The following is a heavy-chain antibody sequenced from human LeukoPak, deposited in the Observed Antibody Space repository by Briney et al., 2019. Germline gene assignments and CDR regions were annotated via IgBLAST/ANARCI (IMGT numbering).Heavy chain of an antibody. CDR2: IYYSGST. D-gene: IGHD6-13*01. CDR1: GGSISSYY. V-gene: IGHV4-59*08. J-gene: IGHJ4*02. Sequence: SETLSLTCTVSGGSISSYYWSWIRQPPGKGLEWIGYIYYSGSTNYNPSLKSRVTITVDTSKNQFSLKLSSVTAADTAVYYCARHGVESTRYSSSWYWFDYWGQGTLVTVSS. CDR3: ARHGVESTRYSSSWYWFDY.